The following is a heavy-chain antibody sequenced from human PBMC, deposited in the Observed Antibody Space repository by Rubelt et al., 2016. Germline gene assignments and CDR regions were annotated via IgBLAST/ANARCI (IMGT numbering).Heavy chain of an antibody. J-gene: IGHJ4*01. CDR1: GFTFSSYS. D-gene: IGHD3-16*01. CDR2: INYKGSTI. CDR3: TRDLQGSKDYGVEY. Sequence: QLGMRGGGLVQPGGSLRLSCAASGFTFSSYSMNWVRQAPGKGLEWISYINYKGSTISYADSVKGRFTISRDNDKSSMCLQMNSLRVEDTAVYYCTRDLQGSKDYGVEYWGQGNLVTVSS. V-gene: IGHV3-48*04.